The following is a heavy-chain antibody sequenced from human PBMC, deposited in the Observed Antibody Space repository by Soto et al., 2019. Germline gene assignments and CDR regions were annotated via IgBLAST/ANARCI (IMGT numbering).Heavy chain of an antibody. CDR3: ASAFDWGGVVITAGNHRDY. Sequence: PGGSLRLSCAASGFTFSSYSMNWVRQAPGKGLEWVSYISSSSSTIYYADSVKGRFTISRDNAKNSLYLQMNSLRAEDTAVYYCASAFDWGGVVITAGNHRDYWGQGTLVTVSS. V-gene: IGHV3-48*01. J-gene: IGHJ4*02. CDR2: ISSSSSTI. CDR1: GFTFSSYS. D-gene: IGHD3-3*01.